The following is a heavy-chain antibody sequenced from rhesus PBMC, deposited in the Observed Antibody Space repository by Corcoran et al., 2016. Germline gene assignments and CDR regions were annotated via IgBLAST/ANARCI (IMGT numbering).Heavy chain of an antibody. CDR2: SSGSGGST. CDR1: VGPISSTW. D-gene: IGHD6-31*01. Sequence: QLPLQESGPELVKPSAPLSLPCAVSVGPISSTWWPLIRHPPGKGREWIGRSSGSGGSTSYNTSLKRRVTISTDTSKNQLSLKLISVTAADTAVYYCARAAAGTYRFDVWGPGVLVTVSS. CDR3: ARAAAGTYRFDV. V-gene: IGHV4-173*01. J-gene: IGHJ5-1*01.